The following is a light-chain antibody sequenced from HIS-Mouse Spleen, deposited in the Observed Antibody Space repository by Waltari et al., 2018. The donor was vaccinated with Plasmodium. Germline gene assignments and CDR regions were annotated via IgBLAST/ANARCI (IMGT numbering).Light chain of an antibody. CDR2: DVS. Sequence: QSALTQPRSVSGSPGQSVTISCTGTSSDVGGYNYVSWYQQHPGKAPKLMFYDVSKRPSGVPDRLSGSKSGNTAALTISGLQAEDEADYYCCSYAGSYTLVFGGGTKLTVL. V-gene: IGLV2-11*01. CDR3: CSYAGSYTLV. J-gene: IGLJ2*01. CDR1: SSDVGGYNY.